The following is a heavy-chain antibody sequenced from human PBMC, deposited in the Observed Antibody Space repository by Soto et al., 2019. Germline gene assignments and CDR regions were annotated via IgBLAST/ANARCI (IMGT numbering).Heavy chain of an antibody. V-gene: IGHV2-70*11. D-gene: IGHD6-13*01. CDR2: IDWDDDK. J-gene: IGHJ4*02. Sequence: SGPTLVNPTQTLTLTCTFSGFSLSTSGMCVSWIRQPPGKALEWLARIDWDDDKYYSTSLKTRLTISKDTSKNQVVLTMTNMDPVDTATYYCARITTAAAAYYFDYWGQGTLVTVSS. CDR3: ARITTAAAAYYFDY. CDR1: GFSLSTSGMC.